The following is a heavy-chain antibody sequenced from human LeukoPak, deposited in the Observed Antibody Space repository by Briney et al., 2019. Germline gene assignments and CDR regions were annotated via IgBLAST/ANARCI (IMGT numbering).Heavy chain of an antibody. D-gene: IGHD3-16*01. J-gene: IGHJ4*02. CDR3: ARVRYRLAETYIDY. Sequence: AWVKSSSKASGYSFTRYYMHWGRRPPGQGRGGWGWINPNSGDTNYTQKFQGRVTMTRDTSISTAYMELSRLRSDDTAVYYCARVRYRLAETYIDYWGQGALVTVSS. V-gene: IGHV1-2*02. CDR2: INPNSGDT. CDR1: GYSFTRYY.